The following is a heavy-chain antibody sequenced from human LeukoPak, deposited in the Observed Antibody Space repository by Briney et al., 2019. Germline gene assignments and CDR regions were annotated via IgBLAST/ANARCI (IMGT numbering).Heavy chain of an antibody. CDR1: GFTFSTYG. V-gene: IGHV3-33*01. CDR2: IWYDGTNE. Sequence: GRSLRLSCSASGFTFSTYGMNWVRQAPGKGLEWVAVIWYDGTNEYYTDSVKGRFTISRDNSENTLYLQMNRLSAEDTAVYYCARDRDSSGYNYYFDYWGQGTLVIVSS. CDR3: ARDRDSSGYNYYFDY. D-gene: IGHD3-22*01. J-gene: IGHJ4*02.